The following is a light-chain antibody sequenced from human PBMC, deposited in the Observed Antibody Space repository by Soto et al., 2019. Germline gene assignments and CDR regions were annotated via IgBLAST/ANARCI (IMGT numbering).Light chain of an antibody. CDR3: QKYNSALWT. CDR2: GAS. CDR1: QGISNY. J-gene: IGKJ1*01. Sequence: DIQMTQSPSSLTASVGDRVTITCRASQGISNYLAWYQQKPGKVPKLLIYGASTLQSGVPSRFSGSGSGTDFTPTISSLQPEDVAIYYCQKYNSALWTFGQGTKVEIK. V-gene: IGKV1-27*01.